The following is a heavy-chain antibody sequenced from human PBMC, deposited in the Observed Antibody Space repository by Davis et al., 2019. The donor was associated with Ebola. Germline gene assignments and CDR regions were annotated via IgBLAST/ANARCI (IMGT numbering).Heavy chain of an antibody. Sequence: GESLKISCAASGFTFSSYEMNWVRQAPGKGLEWVAAISYDGSNKYYADSVKGRFTISRDNSKNTLYLQMNSLRAEDTAVYYCAKSDRLGYWGQGTLVTVSS. CDR2: ISYDGSNK. V-gene: IGHV3-30*18. D-gene: IGHD1-26*01. J-gene: IGHJ4*02. CDR3: AKSDRLGY. CDR1: GFTFSSYE.